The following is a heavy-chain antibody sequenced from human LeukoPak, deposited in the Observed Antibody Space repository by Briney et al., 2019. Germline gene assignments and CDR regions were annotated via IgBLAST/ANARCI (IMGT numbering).Heavy chain of an antibody. J-gene: IGHJ4*02. Sequence: PGGSLRLSCAASGFTFSSYWMHWVRHAPGKGLVCVSRITSDGSSTSYADSVRGRFTISRDNAKNTVYLQMNSLRAEDTAVYYCARDLTGAVFDFWGQGTLVTVSS. D-gene: IGHD1-26*01. CDR2: ITSDGSST. V-gene: IGHV3-74*01. CDR1: GFTFSSYW. CDR3: ARDLTGAVFDF.